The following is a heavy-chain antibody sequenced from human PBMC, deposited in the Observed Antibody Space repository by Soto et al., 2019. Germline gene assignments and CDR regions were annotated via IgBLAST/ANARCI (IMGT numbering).Heavy chain of an antibody. CDR1: GYTFTGYY. V-gene: IGHV1-2*02. Sequence: ASLKVCCKASGYTFTGYYMHWVRQAPGQGLEWMGWINPNSGGTNYAQKFQGRVTMTRDTSISTAYMELSRLRSDDTAVYYCARDFIAADYPMEDWGQATTVTVS. J-gene: IGHJ6*02. CDR3: ARDFIAADYPMED. CDR2: INPNSGGT. D-gene: IGHD2-15*01.